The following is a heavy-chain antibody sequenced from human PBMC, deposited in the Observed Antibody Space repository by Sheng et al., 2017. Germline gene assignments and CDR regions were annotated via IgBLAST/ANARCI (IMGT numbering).Heavy chain of an antibody. CDR2: IIPILGIA. V-gene: IGHV1-69*02. CDR3: ARGIRYYDSSGYYRWYFDY. Sequence: QVQLVQSGAEVKKPGSSVKVSCKASGGTFSSYTISWVRQAPGQGLEWMGRIIPILGIANYAQKFQGRVTITADKSTSTAYMELSSLRSEDTAVYYCARGIRYYDSSGYYRWYFDYWGQGTLVTVSS. J-gene: IGHJ4*02. CDR1: GGTFSSYT. D-gene: IGHD3-22*01.